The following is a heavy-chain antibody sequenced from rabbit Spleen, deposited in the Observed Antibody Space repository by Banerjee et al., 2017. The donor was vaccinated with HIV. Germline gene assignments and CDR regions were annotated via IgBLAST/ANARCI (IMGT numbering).Heavy chain of an antibody. V-gene: IGHV1S40*01. CDR3: ARDLPDVIGWNFGW. CDR2: MDTGSSGFT. Sequence: QSLEESGGDLVKPGASLTLTCTASGVSFSSDNYICWVRQAPGKGLEWIACMDTGSSGFTYFASWAKGRFTFSKTSSTTVTLQMTSLTAADTATYFCARDLPDVIGWNFGWWGQGTLVTVS. J-gene: IGHJ4*01. CDR1: GVSFSSDNY. D-gene: IGHD1-1*01.